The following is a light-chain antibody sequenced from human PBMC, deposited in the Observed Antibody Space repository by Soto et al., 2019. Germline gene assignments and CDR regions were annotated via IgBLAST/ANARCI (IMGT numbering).Light chain of an antibody. CDR2: DAS. Sequence: AIQLTQSPSSLSASVGDRVTITCRASQGISSALAWYQHKPGRAPRLLIYDASSLQSGVSSRFSGSGSGTEFTLTISSLQPEDFATYYCQQFQSYALTFDGGTKLEIK. J-gene: IGKJ4*01. V-gene: IGKV1-13*02. CDR1: QGISSA. CDR3: QQFQSYALT.